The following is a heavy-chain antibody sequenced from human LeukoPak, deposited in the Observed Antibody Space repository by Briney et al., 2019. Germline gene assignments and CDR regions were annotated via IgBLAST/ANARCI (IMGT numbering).Heavy chain of an antibody. J-gene: IGHJ6*02. CDR2: IIPIFGTA. CDR3: ARARAATPYYYYGMDV. D-gene: IGHD2-15*01. V-gene: IGHV1-69*13. Sequence: GASVKVSCKASGGTFSSYTISWVRQAPGQGLEWMGGIIPIFGTANYAQKFQGRVTITADGSTSTAYMELSSLRSEDTAVYYCARARAATPYYYYGMDVWGQGTTVTVSS. CDR1: GGTFSSYT.